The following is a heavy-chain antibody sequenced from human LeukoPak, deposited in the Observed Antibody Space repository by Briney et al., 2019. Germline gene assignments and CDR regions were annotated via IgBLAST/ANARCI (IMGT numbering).Heavy chain of an antibody. CDR2: IYYSGST. V-gene: IGHV4-39*01. Sequence: SETLSLTCTVSGGSISSSSYYWGWIRQPPGKGLEWIGSIYYSGSTYYNPSLKSRVTISVDTSKNQFSLKLSSVTAADTAVYYCASLPYDFWSGYYGWDNWFDPWGQGTLVTVSS. D-gene: IGHD3-3*01. CDR3: ASLPYDFWSGYYGWDNWFDP. CDR1: GGSISSSSYY. J-gene: IGHJ5*02.